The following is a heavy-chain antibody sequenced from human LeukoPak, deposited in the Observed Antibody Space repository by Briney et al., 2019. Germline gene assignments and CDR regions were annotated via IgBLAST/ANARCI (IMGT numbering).Heavy chain of an antibody. J-gene: IGHJ4*02. CDR1: GFTFSSTW. CDR3: ARDWYHAIGY. CDR2: IESDGRRT. D-gene: IGHD2-2*01. Sequence: GGSLRLSCAASGFTFSSTWMHWVRQVPGKELVWVARIESDGRRTTYAESVKGRFTISRDNAKNTLYLEMNSLRVEDTAVYYCARDWYHAIGYWGQGTLVTVSS. V-gene: IGHV3-74*03.